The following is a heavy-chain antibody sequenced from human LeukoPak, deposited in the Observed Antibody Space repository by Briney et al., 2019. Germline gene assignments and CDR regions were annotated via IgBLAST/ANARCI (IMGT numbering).Heavy chain of an antibody. J-gene: IGHJ5*02. CDR2: IYYSGST. CDR1: GGSIRSSNYY. D-gene: IGHD5-18*01. CDR3: ARATAMALHWGFDP. V-gene: IGHV4-39*07. Sequence: SETLSLTCNVLGGSIRSSNYYWGWIRQPPGKGLEWIGSIYYSGSTYYNPSLKSRVTISVDTSKNQFSLKLSSVTAADTAVYYCARATAMALHWGFDPWGQGTLVTVSS.